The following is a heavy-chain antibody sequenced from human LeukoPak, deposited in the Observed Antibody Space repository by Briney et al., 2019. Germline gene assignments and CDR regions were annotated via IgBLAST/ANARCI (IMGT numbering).Heavy chain of an antibody. D-gene: IGHD3-22*01. Sequence: PGGSLRLSCAASGFTFSSYWMSWVRQAPGKGLEWVANIKQDGSEKYYLDSVKGRFTISRDNAKNSLYLQMNSLRAEDTAVYYCAREGYYDSSGYYYGYWGQGTLVTVSS. CDR3: AREGYYDSSGYYYGY. V-gene: IGHV3-7*01. CDR1: GFTFSSYW. J-gene: IGHJ4*02. CDR2: IKQDGSEK.